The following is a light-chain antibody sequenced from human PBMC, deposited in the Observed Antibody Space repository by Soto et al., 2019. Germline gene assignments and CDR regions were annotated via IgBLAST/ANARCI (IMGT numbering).Light chain of an antibody. CDR3: QQYYSTSTWT. J-gene: IGKJ1*01. V-gene: IGKV4-1*01. Sequence: DIVMTQSPDSLAVSLGERATINCKSSQSVLYSSNNKNYLAWYQQKPGQPPKLLIYWASTRESGAPDRFSGSGSGTDFTLTISSLQAEDVAGYYCQQYYSTSTWTFGQGTKVEIK. CDR2: WAS. CDR1: QSVLYSSNNKNY.